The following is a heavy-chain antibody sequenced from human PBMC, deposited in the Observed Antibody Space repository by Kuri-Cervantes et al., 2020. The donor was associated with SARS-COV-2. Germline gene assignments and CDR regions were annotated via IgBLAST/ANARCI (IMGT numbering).Heavy chain of an antibody. D-gene: IGHD3-22*01. CDR3: AKDDSSGYGDYYYGMDV. CDR2: IRYDGSNK. Sequence: GGSLRLSCAASGFTFSSYGMHWVRQAPGKGLEWVAFIRYDGSNKYYADSVKGRFTISRDNSKNTLYLQMNSLRAEDTAVYYCAKDDSSGYGDYYYGMDVWGQGTTVTVSS. J-gene: IGHJ6*02. V-gene: IGHV3-30*02. CDR1: GFTFSSYG.